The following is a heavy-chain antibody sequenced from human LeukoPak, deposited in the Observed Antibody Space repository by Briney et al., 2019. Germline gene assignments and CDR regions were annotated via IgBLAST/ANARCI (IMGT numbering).Heavy chain of an antibody. J-gene: IGHJ6*02. CDR1: GFTFSDYY. CDR3: ATRGYSSSNYYYGMDV. Sequence: PGGSLRLSCAASGFTFSDYYMSWIRRAAGKGLEWGSYISSSSSYTNYADSVKGRFTISRDNAKNSLYLQMNSLRAEDTAVYYCATRGYSSSNYYYGMDVWGQGTTVTVSS. CDR2: ISSSSSYT. D-gene: IGHD6-13*01. V-gene: IGHV3-11*06.